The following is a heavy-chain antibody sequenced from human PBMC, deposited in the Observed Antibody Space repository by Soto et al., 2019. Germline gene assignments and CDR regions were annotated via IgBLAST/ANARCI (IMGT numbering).Heavy chain of an antibody. V-gene: IGHV4-59*01. CDR1: GGSISSYY. CDR2: IYYSGST. J-gene: IGHJ4*02. Sequence: SETLSLTCTVSGGSISSYYWSWIRQPPGKGLEWIGYIYYSGSTNYNPSLKSRVTISVDTSKNQFSLKLSSVTSADTAVYYCARSRGGYFDYWGQGTLVTVSS. D-gene: IGHD3-16*01. CDR3: ARSRGGYFDY.